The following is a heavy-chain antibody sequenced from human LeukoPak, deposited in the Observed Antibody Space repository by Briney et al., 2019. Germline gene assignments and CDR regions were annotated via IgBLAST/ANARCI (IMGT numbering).Heavy chain of an antibody. V-gene: IGHV3-33*01. CDR1: GFTFSSYG. CDR2: IWYDGSNK. Sequence: GGSLRLSCAASGFTFSSYGMHWVRQAPGKGLEWVAVIWYDGSNKYYADSVKGRFTISRDNSKNTLYLQMNSLRAEDTAVYYCSRRGVGGRSFDYWGQGTLVTVSS. D-gene: IGHD3-10*01. J-gene: IGHJ4*02. CDR3: SRRGVGGRSFDY.